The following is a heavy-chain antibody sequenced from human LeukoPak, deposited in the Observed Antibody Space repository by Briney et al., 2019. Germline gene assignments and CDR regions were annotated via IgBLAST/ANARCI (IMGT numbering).Heavy chain of an antibody. D-gene: IGHD3-22*01. CDR2: INPYSGET. CDR3: ARGTMNLDY. V-gene: IGHV1-2*02. Sequence: MGWINPYSGETMYSQKFRGRVTMTRDTSITTANMELSRLTSDDTAVYYCARGTMNLDYWGQGTLVSVSS. J-gene: IGHJ4*02.